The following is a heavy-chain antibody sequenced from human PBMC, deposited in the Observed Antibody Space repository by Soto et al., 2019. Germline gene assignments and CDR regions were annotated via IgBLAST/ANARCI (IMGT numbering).Heavy chain of an antibody. Sequence: GESLKISCKGSGYSFFSYWNGWVRQMPGKGLEWVGIIYPADSETRYSPSFQGQVTISVDKSINTAYLQWSSLKASDTAMYYCARRPWLSGYYDYWGQGTLVTVSS. CDR1: GYSFFSYW. CDR3: ARRPWLSGYYDY. V-gene: IGHV5-51*01. CDR2: IYPADSET. D-gene: IGHD3-22*01. J-gene: IGHJ4*02.